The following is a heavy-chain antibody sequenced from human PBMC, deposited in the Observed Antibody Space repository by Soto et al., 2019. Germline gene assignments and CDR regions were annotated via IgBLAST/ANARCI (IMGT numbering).Heavy chain of an antibody. J-gene: IGHJ3*02. D-gene: IGHD6-13*01. CDR3: ARLGIHDAFDI. Sequence: QVQLVQSGVGVKKPGASVKVSCKPSGYTFTSYGISWVRQAPGQGLEWMGWISTDSGNTNYAQKFQGRLTMTTDTSTITAYMELRSLSSDDTAVYYCARLGIHDAFDIWGQGTMVTVSS. CDR1: GYTFTSYG. V-gene: IGHV1-18*01. CDR2: ISTDSGNT.